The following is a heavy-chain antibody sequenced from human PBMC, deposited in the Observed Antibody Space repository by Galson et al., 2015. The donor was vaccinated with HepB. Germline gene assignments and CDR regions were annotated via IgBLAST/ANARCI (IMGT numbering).Heavy chain of an antibody. CDR1: GYTFTGYY. D-gene: IGHD3-10*01. CDR3: ARSPYGSGSLYYY. CDR2: INPNSGGT. Sequence: QSGAEAKKPGESLKVSCKASGYTFTGYYMHWVRQAPGQGLEWMGRINPNSGGTNYAQKFQGRVTMTRDTSISTAYMELSRLRSDDTAVYYCARSPYGSGSLYYYWGQGTLVTVSS. J-gene: IGHJ4*02. V-gene: IGHV1-2*06.